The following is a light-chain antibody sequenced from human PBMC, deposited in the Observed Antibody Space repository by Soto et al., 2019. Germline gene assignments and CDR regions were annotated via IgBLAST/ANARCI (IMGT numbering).Light chain of an antibody. V-gene: IGKV1-5*01. CDR2: DAS. J-gene: IGKJ2*01. CDR3: QQYNTYPYT. Sequence: DIQMTQSPSTVSASVGDRVTITCRASQSISTWLAWYQQKPGKAPNLLIYDASTLESGGPPGFSGSGSGTEFTLTISSLQPDDSETYFCQQYNTYPYTFGQGTKVDI. CDR1: QSISTW.